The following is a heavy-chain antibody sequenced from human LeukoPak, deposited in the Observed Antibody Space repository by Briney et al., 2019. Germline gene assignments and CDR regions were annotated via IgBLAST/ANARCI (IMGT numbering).Heavy chain of an antibody. Sequence: GGSLRLSCAASGFTFSSYSMNWVRQAPGKGLEWVSYISSGSGTIYYANSVKDRFTISRDNDKNTLYLQMNSLRDDDTAVYYCARESSIPAVWGQGTMVTVSS. J-gene: IGHJ3*01. D-gene: IGHD2-2*02. CDR3: ARESSIPAV. CDR1: GFTFSSYS. CDR2: ISSGSGTI. V-gene: IGHV3-48*02.